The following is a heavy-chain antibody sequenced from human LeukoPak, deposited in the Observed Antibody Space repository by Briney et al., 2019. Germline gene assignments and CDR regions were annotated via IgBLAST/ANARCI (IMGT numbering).Heavy chain of an antibody. Sequence: PSETLSLTCAVHGGPFSTFYWTWIRQPPGKGLEWIWEINQRGSTNYNPSLKSRLTIAVDTSKTQISLKLRSVTAADTAVYYCARSAITATTRSRRYYYYGMDVWGLGTTVTVSS. V-gene: IGHV4-34*01. D-gene: IGHD1-7*01. CDR3: ARSAITATTRSRRYYYYGMDV. CDR1: GGPFSTFY. CDR2: INQRGST. J-gene: IGHJ6*02.